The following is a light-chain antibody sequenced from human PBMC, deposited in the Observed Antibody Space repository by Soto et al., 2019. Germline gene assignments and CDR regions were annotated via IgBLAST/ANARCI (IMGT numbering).Light chain of an antibody. J-gene: IGLJ2*01. CDR2: EVS. CDR1: SSNVGTYNV. V-gene: IGLV2-23*02. CDR3: CSYADINTVI. Sequence: QSALTQPASVSGSPGQSINISCTGTSSNVGTYNVVSWYQQHPGKAPKLIIYEVSKRPSGVSYRFSGSKSGNTASLTISGLQAEDEADYHCCSYADINTVIFGGGTKLTVL.